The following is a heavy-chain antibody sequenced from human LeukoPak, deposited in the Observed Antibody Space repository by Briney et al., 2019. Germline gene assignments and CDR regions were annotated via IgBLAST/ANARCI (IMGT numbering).Heavy chain of an antibody. CDR1: GFTVSSNY. V-gene: IGHV3-66*01. Sequence: GGSLRLSCAASGFTVSSNYMSWVRQAPGKGLEWVSVIYSGGSTYYADSVKGRFTISRDNSKNTLYLQMNSLRAEDTAVYYCARDFPRTDYYDSSGYDYWGQGTLVTVSS. CDR2: IYSGGST. CDR3: ARDFPRTDYYDSSGYDY. J-gene: IGHJ4*02. D-gene: IGHD3-22*01.